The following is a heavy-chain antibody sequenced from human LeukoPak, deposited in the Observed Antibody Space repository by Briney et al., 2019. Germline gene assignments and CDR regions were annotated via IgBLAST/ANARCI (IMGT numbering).Heavy chain of an antibody. J-gene: IGHJ4*02. Sequence: ASVKVSCKASGYTFTSYGISWVRQAPGQGLEWMGWISAYNGNTNYAQKLQGRVTMTTDTSTSTAHMELRSLRSDDTAVYYCAREPYCSSTSCPPADYWGQGTLVTVSS. CDR2: ISAYNGNT. CDR1: GYTFTSYG. D-gene: IGHD2-2*01. V-gene: IGHV1-18*04. CDR3: AREPYCSSTSCPPADY.